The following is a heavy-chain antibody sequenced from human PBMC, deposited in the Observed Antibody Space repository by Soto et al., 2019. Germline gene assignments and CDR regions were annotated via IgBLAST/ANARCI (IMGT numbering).Heavy chain of an antibody. J-gene: IGHJ4*02. CDR1: GFTFSSYA. CDR2: ISGSGGST. V-gene: IGHV3-23*01. Sequence: GGSLRLSCAASGFTFSSYAMSWVRQAPGKGLEWVSAISGSGGSTYYADSVKGRFTISRDNSKNTLYVQMNSLRAEDTAVYDCAKVSVAGTDYWGQGTLVTVSS. CDR3: AKVSVAGTDY. D-gene: IGHD6-19*01.